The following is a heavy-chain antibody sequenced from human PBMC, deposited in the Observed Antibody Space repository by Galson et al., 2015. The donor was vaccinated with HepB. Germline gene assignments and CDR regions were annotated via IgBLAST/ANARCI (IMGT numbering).Heavy chain of an antibody. J-gene: IGHJ6*03. CDR1: GFTLTSYA. CDR2: MSGSGGTT. V-gene: IGHV3-23*01. D-gene: IGHD1-1*01. CDR3: AKERGTTGTTDSFMDV. Sequence: SLRLSCAASGFTLTSYAMTWVRQAPGKGLEWVSIMSGSGGTTYYADSVKGRFAISRDNSKNTLYLEMHSLRTEDPAVYYCAKERGTTGTTDSFMDVWGKGTTVTVSS.